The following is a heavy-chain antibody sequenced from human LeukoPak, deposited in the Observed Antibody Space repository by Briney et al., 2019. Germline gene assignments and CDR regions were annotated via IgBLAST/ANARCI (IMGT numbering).Heavy chain of an antibody. CDR3: ARHKGGSYPNWFDP. D-gene: IGHD1-26*01. Sequence: SETLSLTCTVSGGSISSSSYYWGWLRQPPGKGLEWTGSIYYSGSTYYNPSLKRRVTISVDTSKNQFSLKLSSVTAADTAVYYCARHKGGSYPNWFDPWGQGTLVTVSS. CDR2: IYYSGST. V-gene: IGHV4-39*01. CDR1: GGSISSSSYY. J-gene: IGHJ5*02.